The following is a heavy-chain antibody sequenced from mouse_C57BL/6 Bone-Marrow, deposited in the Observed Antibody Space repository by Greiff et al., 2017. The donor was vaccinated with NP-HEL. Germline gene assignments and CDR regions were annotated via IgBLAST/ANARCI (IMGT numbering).Heavy chain of an antibody. J-gene: IGHJ2*01. V-gene: IGHV1-82*01. D-gene: IGHD1-1*01. CDR3: AREPYYYGSLFDY. CDR2: IYPGDGDT. CDR1: GYAFSSSW. Sequence: QVQLQQSGPELVKPGASVKISCKASGYAFSSSWMNWVKQRPGKGLEWIGRIYPGDGDTNYNGKFKGKATLTADKSSSTAYMQLSSLTSEDSAVYFCAREPYYYGSLFDYWGQGTTLTVSS.